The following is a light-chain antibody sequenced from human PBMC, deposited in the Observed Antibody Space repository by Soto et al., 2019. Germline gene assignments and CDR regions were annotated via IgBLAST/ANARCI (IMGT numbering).Light chain of an antibody. CDR3: CSYTSSSTLVV. CDR2: DVT. J-gene: IGLJ2*01. Sequence: QSVLTQPASVSGSPGQSITISCTGTTSDVGGYNYVSWYQQHPGKAPKLLIHDVTIRPSGVSNRFSGSKSGNTASLTISGLQAEEESNYYCCSYTSSSTLVVFGGGTKLTV. CDR1: TSDVGGYNY. V-gene: IGLV2-14*01.